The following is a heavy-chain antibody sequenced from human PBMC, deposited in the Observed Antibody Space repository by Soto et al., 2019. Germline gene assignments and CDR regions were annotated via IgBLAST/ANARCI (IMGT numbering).Heavy chain of an antibody. CDR3: TSSTSPDAY. CDR2: INSGSTSG. V-gene: IGHV3-48*04. CDR1: GFDFNRYS. D-gene: IGHD2-2*01. J-gene: IGHJ4*02. Sequence: EVQLAESGGGLVQPGGSLRLSCVASGFDFNRYSMNWVRQAPGEGLECISYINSGSTSGFYADSVMGRCTSSRDNAKNSLYLQMNSLSAEDTAVYYCTSSTSPDAYWGQGPMVTVSS.